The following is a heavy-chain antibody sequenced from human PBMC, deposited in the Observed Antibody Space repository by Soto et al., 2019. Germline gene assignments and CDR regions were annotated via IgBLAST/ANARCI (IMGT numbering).Heavy chain of an antibody. D-gene: IGHD1-26*01. Sequence: QLQLQESGPGLVKPSETLSLTCSVSGGSISSSSYYWGWIRQPPGKGLEWIGSMHYSGSTYYNPSLKSRVTISVDTSKNQFSLKLSSVTAADTAVYVCVPRYGSHKGYFHSWGQGRLVTVSS. V-gene: IGHV4-39*01. J-gene: IGHJ4*02. CDR2: MHYSGST. CDR3: VPRYGSHKGYFHS. CDR1: GGSISSSSYY.